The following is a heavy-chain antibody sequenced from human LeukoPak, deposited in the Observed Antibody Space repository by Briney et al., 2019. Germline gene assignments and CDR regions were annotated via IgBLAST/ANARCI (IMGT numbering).Heavy chain of an antibody. CDR1: GYTLTELS. CDR3: ATGYRFDY. J-gene: IGHJ4*02. CDR2: FDPEDGET. V-gene: IGHV1-24*01. D-gene: IGHD1-1*01. Sequence: ASVKVSCKVSGYTLTELSMHWVRQAPGQGLDWKGVFDPEDGETIYAQKFQGRVTMTEDTSTDTAYMELSRLRSEDTAVYYCATGYRFDYWGQGTLVMVSS.